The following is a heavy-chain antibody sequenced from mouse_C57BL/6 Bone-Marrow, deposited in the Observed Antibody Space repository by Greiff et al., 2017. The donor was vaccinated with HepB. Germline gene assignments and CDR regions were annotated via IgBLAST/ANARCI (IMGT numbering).Heavy chain of an antibody. V-gene: IGHV1-81*01. CDR1: GYTFTSYG. J-gene: IGHJ2*01. Sequence: QVQLQQSGAELARPGASVKLSCKASGYTFTSYGISWVKQRTGQGLEWIGEIYPRSGNTYYNEKFKGKTTLTADKSSSTAYMELRSLTSEDSAVYFCARSEYYGSRGGDYFDYWGQGTTLTVSS. CDR3: ARSEYYGSRGGDYFDY. D-gene: IGHD1-1*01. CDR2: IYPRSGNT.